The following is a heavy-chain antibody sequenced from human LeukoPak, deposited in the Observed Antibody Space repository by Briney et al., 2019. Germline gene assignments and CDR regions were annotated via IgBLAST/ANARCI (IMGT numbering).Heavy chain of an antibody. CDR3: AREVYSYFNY. D-gene: IGHD4-11*01. CDR1: GFSFSDYY. Sequence: GGSLRLSCAASGFSFSDYYMSWIRQAPGKGLEWVSYISSSSSYTDYADSVKGRLTISRDNAKNSLYLQMNSLRAEDTAVYYCAREVYSYFNYWGQGTLVTVSS. V-gene: IGHV3-11*05. J-gene: IGHJ4*02. CDR2: ISSSSSYT.